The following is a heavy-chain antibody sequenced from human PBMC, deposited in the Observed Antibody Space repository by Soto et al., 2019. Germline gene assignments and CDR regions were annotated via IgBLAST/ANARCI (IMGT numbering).Heavy chain of an antibody. D-gene: IGHD6-6*01. J-gene: IGHJ4*02. CDR3: ASLGIAAPGTRYFVDY. Sequence: GESLKISCKGSGYSFTSYWISWVRQMPGKGLEWMGRIDPSDSYTNYSPSFQGHVTISADKSISTAYLQWSSLKASDTAMYYCASLGIAAPGTRYFVDYWGQRSLVTVFS. CDR1: GYSFTSYW. V-gene: IGHV5-10-1*01. CDR2: IDPSDSYT.